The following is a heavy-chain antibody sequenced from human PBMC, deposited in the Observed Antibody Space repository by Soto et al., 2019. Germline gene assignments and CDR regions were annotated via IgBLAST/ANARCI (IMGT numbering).Heavy chain of an antibody. CDR3: ARLPLVPGYSSGWYFDY. D-gene: IGHD6-19*01. V-gene: IGHV4-31*03. Sequence: PSETLSLTCTVSGVSISSGVYYWSWIRQHPGKGLEWIGYIYYSGSTYYNPSLKSRVTISVDTSKNQFSLKLSSVTAADTAVYYCARLPLVPGYSSGWYFDYWGQGTLVTVS. CDR1: GVSISSGVYY. CDR2: IYYSGST. J-gene: IGHJ4*02.